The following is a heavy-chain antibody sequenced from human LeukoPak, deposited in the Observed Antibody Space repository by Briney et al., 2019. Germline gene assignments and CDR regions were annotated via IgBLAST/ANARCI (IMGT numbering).Heavy chain of an antibody. V-gene: IGHV3-23*01. CDR3: AKVTSFWSGFSFFFDH. J-gene: IGHJ5*02. CDR1: GFTISNYA. D-gene: IGHD3-3*01. CDR2: ISGSGSGGST. Sequence: GGSERLSCAASGFTISNYAMSWVRQAPGKGLEWVSGISGSGSGGSTDYADSVEGRFTISRDNSKNTLYLQMNSLRAEDTAVYYCAKVTSFWSGFSFFFDHWGQGTLVTVSS.